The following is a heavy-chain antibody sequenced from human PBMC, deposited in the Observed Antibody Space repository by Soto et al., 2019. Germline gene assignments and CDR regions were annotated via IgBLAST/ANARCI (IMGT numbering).Heavy chain of an antibody. CDR1: GFIFVDYS. CDR2: TSYDGSNK. V-gene: IGHV3-30-3*01. CDR3: ARDRPRNGMDV. J-gene: IGHJ6*02. Sequence: QMRLVESGGGVVQPGRSLRLSCAASGFIFVDYSLHWVRQAPGKGLEWVAVTSYDGSNKEYADSVKGRFSISRDNSKNTLYLEMDILRPEDTAVYYCARDRPRNGMDVWGQGTTVTVSS.